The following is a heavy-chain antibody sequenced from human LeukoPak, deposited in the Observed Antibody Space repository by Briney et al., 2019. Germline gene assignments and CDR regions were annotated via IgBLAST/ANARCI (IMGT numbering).Heavy chain of an antibody. Sequence: GGSLRLSCAASGFTFSSYSMNWVRQAPGKGLEWVSYISSSSSTIYYADSVKGRFTISRDNAKNSLYLQMNSLRAEDTAVYYCARPPPLRGDYPYYFDYWGQGTLVTVSS. CDR3: ARPPPLRGDYPYYFDY. CDR2: ISSSSSTI. D-gene: IGHD3-10*01. CDR1: GFTFSSYS. J-gene: IGHJ4*02. V-gene: IGHV3-48*04.